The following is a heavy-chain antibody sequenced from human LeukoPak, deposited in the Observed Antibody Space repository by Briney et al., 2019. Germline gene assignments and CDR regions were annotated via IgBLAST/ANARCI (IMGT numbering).Heavy chain of an antibody. CDR3: ARGPLITMIVVSQAWFDP. J-gene: IGHJ5*02. CDR1: GGSFSAYY. D-gene: IGHD3-22*01. V-gene: IGHV4-34*01. Sequence: SETLSLTCAVYGGSFSAYYWSWIRQPPGKGLEWIGEINHSGSTNYNPSLKSRVTISVDTSKNQFSLKLSSVTAADTAVYYCARGPLITMIVVSQAWFDPWGQGTLVTVSS. CDR2: INHSGST.